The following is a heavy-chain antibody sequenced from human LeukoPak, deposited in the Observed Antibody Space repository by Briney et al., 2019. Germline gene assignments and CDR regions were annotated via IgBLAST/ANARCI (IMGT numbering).Heavy chain of an antibody. Sequence: PGGSLRLSCAASGFTFSSDAMRWVRQAPGKGLEWVSAISGSGGSTYYADSVKGRSTISRDNSKNTLYLQMNSLRAEDTAVYYCAKDSYDYVWGSYRQSDYFDYWGKGTLVTVSS. J-gene: IGHJ4*02. CDR2: ISGSGGST. D-gene: IGHD3-16*02. CDR1: GFTFSSDA. V-gene: IGHV3-23*01. CDR3: AKDSYDYVWGSYRQSDYFDY.